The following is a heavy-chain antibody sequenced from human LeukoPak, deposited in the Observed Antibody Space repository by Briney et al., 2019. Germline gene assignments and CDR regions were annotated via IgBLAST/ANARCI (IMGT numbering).Heavy chain of an antibody. V-gene: IGHV1-18*01. CDR1: GYTFTSYG. CDR2: ISAYNGNT. CDR3: ARVLGYSGSWYTVYYYYGMDV. D-gene: IGHD6-13*01. Sequence: ASVKVSCKASGYTFTSYGISWVRQAPGQGLEGMGWISAYNGNTNYAQKLQGRVTMTTDTSTSTAYMELRSLRSDDTAVYYYARVLGYSGSWYTVYYYYGMDVWGQGTTVTVSS. J-gene: IGHJ6*02.